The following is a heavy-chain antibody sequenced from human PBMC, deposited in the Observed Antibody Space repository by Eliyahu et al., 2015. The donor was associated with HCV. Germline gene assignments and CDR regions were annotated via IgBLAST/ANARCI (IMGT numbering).Heavy chain of an antibody. CDR2: ISGSGGST. J-gene: IGHJ4*02. V-gene: IGHV3-23*01. D-gene: IGHD3-3*01. CDR1: GFTFSSYA. Sequence: EVQLLESGGGLVQPGGSLRLSCAASGFTFSSYAMSWVRQAPGKGLEWVSAISGSGGSTYYADSVKGRFTISRDNSKNTLYLQMNSLRAEDTAVYYCAAGLGYYDFWSGYEPFDYWGQGTLVTVSS. CDR3: AAGLGYYDFWSGYEPFDY.